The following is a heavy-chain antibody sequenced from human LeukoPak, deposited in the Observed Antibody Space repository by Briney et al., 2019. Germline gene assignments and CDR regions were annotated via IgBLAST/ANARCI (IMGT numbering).Heavy chain of an antibody. Sequence: PSETLSLTCTVSGGSISSSSYYWGWIRQPPGTGLEWIGRIYYSGSTYYNPSLKSRVTISVDTSKNQFSLKLSSVTAADTAVYYCARHVYAVTISYFDYWGQGTLVTVSS. CDR3: ARHVYAVTISYFDY. CDR2: IYYSGST. CDR1: GGSISSSSYY. J-gene: IGHJ4*02. D-gene: IGHD1-1*01. V-gene: IGHV4-39*01.